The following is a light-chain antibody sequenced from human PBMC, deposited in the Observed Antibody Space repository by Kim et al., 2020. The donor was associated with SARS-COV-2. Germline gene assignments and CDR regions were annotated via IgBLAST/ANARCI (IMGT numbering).Light chain of an antibody. CDR2: GAA. CDR1: QSDRNN. J-gene: IGKJ2*01. Sequence: VTPEERAPLSRRARQSDRNNVAGVQQKPGPAPKLLIYGAANRATGIPARFRWSGSGTEFTLTISSLQSEDFAVYYCQQNKNLPPYTFGQETKLEI. V-gene: IGKV3-15*01. CDR3: QQNKNLPPYT.